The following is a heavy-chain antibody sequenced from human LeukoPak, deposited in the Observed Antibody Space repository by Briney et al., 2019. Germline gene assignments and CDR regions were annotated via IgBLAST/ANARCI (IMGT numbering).Heavy chain of an antibody. V-gene: IGHV1-69*13. D-gene: IGHD2-15*01. CDR2: IIPIFGTA. Sequence: SVKVSCKASGGTFSSYAISWVRQAPGQGLEWMGGIIPIFGTANYAQKFQGRVTITADESTSTAYMELSSLRAEDTAVYYCARDSAIVVLAYMDVWGKGTTVTVSS. CDR1: GGTFSSYA. J-gene: IGHJ6*03. CDR3: ARDSAIVVLAYMDV.